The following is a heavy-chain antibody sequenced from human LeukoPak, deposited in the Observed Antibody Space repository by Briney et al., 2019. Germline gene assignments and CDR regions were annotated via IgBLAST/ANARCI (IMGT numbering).Heavy chain of an antibody. CDR2: IIPIFGTA. J-gene: IGHJ5*02. V-gene: IGHV1-69*01. Sequence: GASVKVSCKASGGTFSSYAISWVRQAPGQGLEWMGGIIPIFGTANYAQKFQGRVTITADESTSTAYMELSSLRSEDTAVYYCARLGSGSYWEHNWFDPWGQGTLSPSPQ. CDR3: ARLGSGSYWEHNWFDP. D-gene: IGHD3-10*01. CDR1: GGTFSSYA.